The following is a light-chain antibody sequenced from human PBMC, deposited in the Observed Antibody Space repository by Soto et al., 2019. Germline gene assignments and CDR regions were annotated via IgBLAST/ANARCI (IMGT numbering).Light chain of an antibody. Sequence: EIVLTQSPGTLSVSPGERATLSCRASQSVSNNLVGYQQKPGQAPRLLIYSASTRATGIPARFGGSASGTDFTLSISSLQSEDFAVYYCQQYNKWPLTFGEGTKVETK. J-gene: IGKJ4*01. CDR1: QSVSNN. CDR2: SAS. V-gene: IGKV3-15*01. CDR3: QQYNKWPLT.